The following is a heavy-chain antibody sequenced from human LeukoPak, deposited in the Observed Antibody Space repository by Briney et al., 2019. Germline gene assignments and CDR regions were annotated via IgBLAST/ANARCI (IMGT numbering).Heavy chain of an antibody. V-gene: IGHV4-34*01. J-gene: IGHJ1*01. CDR1: GGSFSGYY. CDR3: ASLGPYYDFWSGYFSAEYFQH. Sequence: SETLSLTCAVYGGSFSGYYWSWIRQPPGKGLEWIGEINHSGSTNYNPSLKSGVIISVDTSKNQFSLKLSSVPAADTAVYYRASLGPYYDFWSGYFSAEYFQHWGQGTLVTVSS. CDR2: INHSGST. D-gene: IGHD3-3*01.